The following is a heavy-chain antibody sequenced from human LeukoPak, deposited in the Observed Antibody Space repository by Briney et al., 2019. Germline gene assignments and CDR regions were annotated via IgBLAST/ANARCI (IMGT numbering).Heavy chain of an antibody. D-gene: IGHD1-26*01. V-gene: IGHV4-4*07. CDR1: GGSISGYY. CDR2: MYSSGST. Sequence: SETLSLTCTVSGGSISGYYWSWIRQPAGKGLEWIGRMYSSGSTNYNPSLKSRVTLSVDTSKNQFSLHLNSVTAADTAVYYCARDKREPRYAFDIWGQGTMVTVSS. CDR3: ARDKREPRYAFDI. J-gene: IGHJ3*02.